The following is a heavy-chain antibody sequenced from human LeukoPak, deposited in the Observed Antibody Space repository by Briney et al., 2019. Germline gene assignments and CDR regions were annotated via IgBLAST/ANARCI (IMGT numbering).Heavy chain of an antibody. J-gene: IGHJ4*02. CDR2: IYYSGST. CDR3: ARLENGFWGGYRYTFAFDY. V-gene: IGHV4-39*01. CDR1: GGSISSSSYY. Sequence: SETLSLTCTVSGGSISSSSYYWGWIRQPPGKGLEWIGSIYYSGSTYYNPSLRSRVTISVDTSKNQFSLKLSSVTAADTAVYYCARLENGFWGGYRYTFAFDYWGQGTLVTVSS. D-gene: IGHD3-16*02.